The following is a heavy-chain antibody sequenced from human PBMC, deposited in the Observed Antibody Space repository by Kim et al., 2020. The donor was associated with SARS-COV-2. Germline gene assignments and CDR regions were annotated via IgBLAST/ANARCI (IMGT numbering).Heavy chain of an antibody. Sequence: GGSLRLSCAASGFTFSSYGMHWVRQAPGKGLEWVAVISYDGSNKYYADSVKGRFTISRDNSKNTLYLQMNSLRAEDTAVYYCAKPLGSSWYRPEYYFDYWGQGTPVTVSS. V-gene: IGHV3-30*18. CDR3: AKPLGSSWYRPEYYFDY. CDR2: ISYDGSNK. J-gene: IGHJ4*01. D-gene: IGHD6-13*01. CDR1: GFTFSSYG.